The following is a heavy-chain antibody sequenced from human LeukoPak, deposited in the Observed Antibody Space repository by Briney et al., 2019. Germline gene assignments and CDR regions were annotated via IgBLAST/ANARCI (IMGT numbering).Heavy chain of an antibody. D-gene: IGHD6-13*01. J-gene: IGHJ6*03. CDR2: IYYSGST. V-gene: IGHV4-59*01. CDR1: GGSISSYY. CDR3: AAGSSWYYYYYYMDV. Sequence: SETLSLTCTVSGGSISSYYWSWIRQPPGKGLEWIGYIYYSGSTNYNPSLKSRVTISVDTSKNQFSLKLSSVTAADTAVYYCAAGSSWYYYYYYMDVWGKGTTVTVSS.